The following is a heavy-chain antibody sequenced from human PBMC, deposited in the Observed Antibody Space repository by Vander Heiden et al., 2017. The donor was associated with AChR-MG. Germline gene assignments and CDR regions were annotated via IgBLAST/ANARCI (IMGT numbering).Heavy chain of an antibody. CDR1: GGSVSSGSYY. CDR3: ARERYGDLDY. J-gene: IGHJ4*02. CDR2: IYYSGST. V-gene: IGHV4-61*01. Sequence: QVQLQESGPGLVKHSETLSLTCTVSGGSVSSGSYYCGWIGQPPVKGLEWIGYIYYSGSTNYNPSLKSRVTISVDTSKNQFSLKLSSVTAADTAVYYCARERYGDLDYWGQGTLVTVSS. D-gene: IGHD4-17*01.